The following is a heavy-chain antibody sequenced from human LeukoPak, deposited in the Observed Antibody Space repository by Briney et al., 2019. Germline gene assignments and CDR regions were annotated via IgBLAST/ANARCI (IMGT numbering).Heavy chain of an antibody. CDR1: GFTFSSYS. CDR3: ARDLIVTGMDV. J-gene: IGHJ6*02. V-gene: IGHV3-21*01. CDR2: ISSSSSYI. Sequence: GGSLRLSCAASGFTFSSYSMNWVRQAPGKGLEWVSSISSSSSYIYYADSVKGRFTISRDNAKNSLYLQMNSLRAEDTAVYYCARDLIVTGMDVWGQGTTVTVSS. D-gene: IGHD1-26*01.